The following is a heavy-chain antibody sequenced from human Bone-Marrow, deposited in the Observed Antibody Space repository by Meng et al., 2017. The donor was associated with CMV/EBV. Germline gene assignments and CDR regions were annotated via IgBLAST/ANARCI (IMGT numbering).Heavy chain of an antibody. CDR3: ARAQIVGATTLFDY. Sequence: GESLKISCAASGLTFSSYWMNWVRQAPGKGLEWVANIKQDGSEKYYVDSVKGRFTNSRDNAKNSLYLQMNNLRAEDTAVYYCARAQIVGATTLFDYWGQGTLVTVSS. CDR2: IKQDGSEK. CDR1: GLTFSSYW. J-gene: IGHJ4*02. D-gene: IGHD1-26*01. V-gene: IGHV3-7*01.